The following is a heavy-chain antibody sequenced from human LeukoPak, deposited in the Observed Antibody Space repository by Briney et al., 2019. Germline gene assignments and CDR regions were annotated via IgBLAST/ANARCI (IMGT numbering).Heavy chain of an antibody. D-gene: IGHD5-12*01. V-gene: IGHV4-4*07. CDR3: ARLGIGYSGYRNYYYMDV. CDR1: GGSIHSY. J-gene: IGHJ6*03. CDR2: ISGSGTI. Sequence: PSETLSLTCTVSGGSIHSYWSWIRQPAGKGLEWIGRISGSGTITYNPALQSRLTISIDTSKNQLSLKLSSVTAADTAVYYCARLGIGYSGYRNYYYMDVWGKGTTVTISS.